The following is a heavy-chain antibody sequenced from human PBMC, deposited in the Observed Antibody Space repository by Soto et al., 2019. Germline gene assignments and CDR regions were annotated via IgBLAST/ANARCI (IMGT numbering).Heavy chain of an antibody. D-gene: IGHD3-22*01. V-gene: IGHV1-8*01. CDR2: MNPNSGNT. J-gene: IGHJ4*02. CDR1: GYTFTSYD. Sequence: ASVKVSCKASGYTFTSYDMNWVRQATGQGLEWMGWMNPNSGNTGYAQKFQGRVTMTRNTSISTAYMELSSLRSEDTAVYYCARYFYYYDSSGYYYYFDYWGQGTLVTVSS. CDR3: ARYFYYYDSSGYYYYFDY.